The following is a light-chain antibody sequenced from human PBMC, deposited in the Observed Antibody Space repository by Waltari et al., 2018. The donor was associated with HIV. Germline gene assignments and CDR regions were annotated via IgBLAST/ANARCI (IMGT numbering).Light chain of an antibody. CDR3: SSYTSSSTLN. CDR2: DVS. Sequence: QSALTQPASVSGSPGQSITISCTGTSSDVGGYNSASWYQQHPGKAPKLMIDDVSNRPSGVSNRFSGSKSGNTASLTISGLQAEDEADYYCSSYTSSSTLNFGGGTKLTVL. V-gene: IGLV2-14*03. CDR1: SSDVGGYNS. J-gene: IGLJ2*01.